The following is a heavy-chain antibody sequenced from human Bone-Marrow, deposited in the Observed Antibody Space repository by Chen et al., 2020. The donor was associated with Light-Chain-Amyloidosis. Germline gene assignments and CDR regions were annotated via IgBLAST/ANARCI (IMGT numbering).Heavy chain of an antibody. CDR1: GYTFPNYW. Sequence: GESLKISCKGSGYTFPNYWIGWVRLMPGKGLEWMGVIYPDDSDARYSPSFEGQVTISADKSITTAYLQWRSLKASDTAMYYCARRRDGYNFDYWGQGTLVTVSS. CDR2: IYPDDSDA. D-gene: IGHD5-12*01. V-gene: IGHV5-51*01. CDR3: ARRRDGYNFDY. J-gene: IGHJ4*02.